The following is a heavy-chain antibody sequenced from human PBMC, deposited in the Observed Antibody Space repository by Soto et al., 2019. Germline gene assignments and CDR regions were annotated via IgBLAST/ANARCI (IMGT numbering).Heavy chain of an antibody. CDR3: ASRYGGQDSDY. Sequence: QVQLVESGGGVVQPGRSLRLSCAASGFTFSSYAMHWVRQAPGKGLEWVAVISYDGSNKYYADSVKGRFTISRDNSKNTLYLQMNSLRAEDTAVYYCASRYGGQDSDYWGQGTLVTVSS. CDR2: ISYDGSNK. J-gene: IGHJ4*02. CDR1: GFTFSSYA. D-gene: IGHD4-17*01. V-gene: IGHV3-30-3*01.